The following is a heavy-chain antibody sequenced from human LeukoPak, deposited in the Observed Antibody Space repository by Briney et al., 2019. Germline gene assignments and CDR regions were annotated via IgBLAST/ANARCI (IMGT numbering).Heavy chain of an antibody. CDR2: IIPIFGTA. V-gene: IGHV1-69*13. D-gene: IGHD3-10*01. Sequence: SVKVSCKASGGTFSSYAISWVRQAPGQGLEWMGGIIPIFGTANYAQKFQGRVTITADESTSTAYMELSSLRSEDTAEYYCARWRASGGYYYYYYMDVWGKGTTVTVSS. CDR3: ARWRASGGYYYYYYMDV. J-gene: IGHJ6*03. CDR1: GGTFSSYA.